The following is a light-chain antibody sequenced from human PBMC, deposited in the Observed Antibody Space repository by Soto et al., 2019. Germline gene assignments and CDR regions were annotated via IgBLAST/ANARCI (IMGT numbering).Light chain of an antibody. CDR1: SSNIGAGYD. J-gene: IGLJ1*01. V-gene: IGLV1-40*01. Sequence: QSVLTRPPSVSGAPGQSVTISFPGISSNIGAGYDVHWYQQLPGTAPKLLIYGNSNRPSGVPDRFSGSKSGTSASLAITGLQAEDEADYYCQSYDSSLSGYVFGTGTKVTVL. CDR3: QSYDSSLSGYV. CDR2: GNS.